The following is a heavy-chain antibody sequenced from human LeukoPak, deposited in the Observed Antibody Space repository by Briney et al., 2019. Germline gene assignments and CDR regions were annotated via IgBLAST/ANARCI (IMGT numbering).Heavy chain of an antibody. V-gene: IGHV3-48*03. CDR3: ARGHKGSGELKYFYGMDV. Sequence: GGSLRLSCTVSGFTFSSYEMNWVRQAPGKGLEWVSYISSSGSTIFYADSVEGRFTISRDNAKNSLYLQMNSLRAEDTAVYFCARGHKGSGELKYFYGMDVWGQGTTVTVSS. J-gene: IGHJ6*02. CDR2: ISSSGSTI. D-gene: IGHD3-10*01. CDR1: GFTFSSYE.